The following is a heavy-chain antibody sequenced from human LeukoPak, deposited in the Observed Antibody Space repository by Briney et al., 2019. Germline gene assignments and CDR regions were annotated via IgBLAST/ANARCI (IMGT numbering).Heavy chain of an antibody. CDR1: GSNFSRYW. Sequence: LGASLQISCEGSGSNFSRYWIGWVRQLPGKGQEGMGIIYPGDSDTRYSPSFQGQVTISADKSISTAYLQWSSLKALDTAIYYCARTIHRSPRDAFDIWGQGTMVTVSS. J-gene: IGHJ3*02. V-gene: IGHV5-51*01. CDR2: IYPGDSDT. CDR3: ARTIHRSPRDAFDI.